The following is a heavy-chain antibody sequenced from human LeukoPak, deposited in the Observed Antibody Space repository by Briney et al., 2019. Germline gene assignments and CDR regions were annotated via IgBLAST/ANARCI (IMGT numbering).Heavy chain of an antibody. CDR3: ARGLPNYDFWSGYYPPDYYYYMDV. CDR1: GGSFSGCY. D-gene: IGHD3-3*01. V-gene: IGHV4-34*01. Sequence: SETLSLTCAVYGGSFSGCYWSWIRQPPGKGLEWIGEINHSGSTNYNPSLKSRVTISVDTSKNQFSLKLSSVTAADTAVYYCARGLPNYDFWSGYYPPDYYYYMDVWGKGTTVTVSS. J-gene: IGHJ6*03. CDR2: INHSGST.